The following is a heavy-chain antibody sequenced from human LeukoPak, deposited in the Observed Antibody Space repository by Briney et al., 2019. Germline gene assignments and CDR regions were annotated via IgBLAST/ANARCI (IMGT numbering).Heavy chain of an antibody. CDR1: GFSFSSYW. Sequence: GGSLRLSCAASGFSFSSYWMHWVRQVPGKGLVWVSRINSDGSNTNYADSVRGRFTISRDNSKNTLYLQMNSLRAEDTAVYYCAKGELLWFGGDAFDIWGQGTMVTVSS. J-gene: IGHJ3*02. CDR3: AKGELLWFGGDAFDI. D-gene: IGHD3-10*01. CDR2: INSDGSNT. V-gene: IGHV3-74*01.